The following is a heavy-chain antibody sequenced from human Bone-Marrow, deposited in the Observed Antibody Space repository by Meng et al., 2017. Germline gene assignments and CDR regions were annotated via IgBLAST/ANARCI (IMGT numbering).Heavy chain of an antibody. CDR1: GFTFSNYW. J-gene: IGHJ4*02. D-gene: IGHD3-9*01. CDR3: ARSHDYDIVAGYYPF. V-gene: IGHV3-74*01. Sequence: EGQLVESGGALVRPWGSLSLSCAASGFTFSNYWMHWVRQAPGKGLVGVSRINSDGSITYYAGSVKGRFTISRDNAKNTLYLQMNSLRAEDTAMYYCARSHDYDIVAGYYPFWGQGTLVTVSS. CDR2: INSDGSIT.